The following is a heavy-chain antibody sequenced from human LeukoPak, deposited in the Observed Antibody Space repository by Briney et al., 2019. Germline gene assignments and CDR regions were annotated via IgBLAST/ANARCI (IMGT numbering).Heavy chain of an antibody. D-gene: IGHD3-22*01. V-gene: IGHV4-39*01. CDR2: IYYSGST. CDR3: ARVRRVSFYYYYYIDV. CDR1: GGSISSSSYY. Sequence: PSETLSLTCTVSGGSISSSSYYWGRIRQPPGKGLEWIGSIYYSGSTYYNPSLKSRVTISVDTSKNQFSLKLSSVTAADTAVYYCARVRRVSFYYYYYIDVWGKGTTVTVSS. J-gene: IGHJ6*03.